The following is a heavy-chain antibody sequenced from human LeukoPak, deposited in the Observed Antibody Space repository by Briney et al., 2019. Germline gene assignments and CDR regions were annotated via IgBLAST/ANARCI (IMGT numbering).Heavy chain of an antibody. Sequence: PGGSLRLSCAASGFTFSTYGMHWVRQAPGKGLEWVAFIRYDGNNYYYADSVKGRFTISRDNSRNTLYLRMNSLRAEDTAVYYCAKRSSGYYFDYWGQGTLVTVSS. V-gene: IGHV3-30*02. CDR3: AKRSSGYYFDY. D-gene: IGHD6-19*01. J-gene: IGHJ4*02. CDR2: IRYDGNNY. CDR1: GFTFSTYG.